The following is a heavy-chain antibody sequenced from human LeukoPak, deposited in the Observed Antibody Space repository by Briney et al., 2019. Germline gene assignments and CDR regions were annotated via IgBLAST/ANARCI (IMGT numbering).Heavy chain of an antibody. CDR1: GFTFSSYW. Sequence: KTGGSLRLSCAASGFTFSSYWMSWVRQAPGKGLEWIGRIYTSGSTNYNPSLKSRVTMSVDTSKNQFSLKLSSVTAADTAVYYCASERRSIVGATRFDYWGQGTLVTVSS. CDR2: IYTSGST. CDR3: ASERRSIVGATRFDY. V-gene: IGHV4-4*07. J-gene: IGHJ4*02. D-gene: IGHD1-26*01.